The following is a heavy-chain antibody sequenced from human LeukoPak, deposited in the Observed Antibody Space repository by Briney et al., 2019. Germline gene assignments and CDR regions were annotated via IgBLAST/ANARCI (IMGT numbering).Heavy chain of an antibody. V-gene: IGHV3-21*01. J-gene: IGHJ4*02. CDR3: ARDVMTLNDY. CDR2: ISSSSSYI. D-gene: IGHD2-8*01. Sequence: GGSLRLSCVASGLTFSSYSMNWVRQAPGKGLEWVSSISSSSSYIYYADSVKGRFTISRDNAKNSLYLQMNSLRAEDTAVYYCARDVMTLNDYWGQGTLVTVSS. CDR1: GLTFSSYS.